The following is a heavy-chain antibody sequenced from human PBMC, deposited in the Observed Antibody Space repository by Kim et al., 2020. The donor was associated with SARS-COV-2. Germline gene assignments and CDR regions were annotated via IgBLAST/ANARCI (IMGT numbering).Heavy chain of an antibody. V-gene: IGHV4-34*01. D-gene: IGHD3-3*01. Sequence: SETLSLTCAVYGGSFSGYYWSWIRQPPGKGLEWIGEINHSGSTNYNPSLKSRVTISVDTSKNQFSLKLSSVTAADTAVYYCARAHPGLYNDFWSGHGVDYWGQGTLVTVSS. CDR1: GGSFSGYY. CDR3: ARAHPGLYNDFWSGHGVDY. CDR2: INHSGST. J-gene: IGHJ4*02.